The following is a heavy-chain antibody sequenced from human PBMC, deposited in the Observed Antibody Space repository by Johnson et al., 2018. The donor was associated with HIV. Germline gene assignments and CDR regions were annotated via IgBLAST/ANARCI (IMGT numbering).Heavy chain of an antibody. CDR2: IRYDGSNK. V-gene: IGHV3-30*02. CDR1: GFTFSSYG. D-gene: IGHD3-3*01. J-gene: IGHJ3*02. CDR3: AGVGWLPHDAFCI. Sequence: QVQLVESGGGVVQPGGSLRLSCAASGFTFSSYGMHWVRQAPGKGLEWVAFIRYDGSNKYYADSVKGRFTISRDESNNTRYMPMNRLRAEDTAVYYCAGVGWLPHDAFCIWGQGTMVTVSS.